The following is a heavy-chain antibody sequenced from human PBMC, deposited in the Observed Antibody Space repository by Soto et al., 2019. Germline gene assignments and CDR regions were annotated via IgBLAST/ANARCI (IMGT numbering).Heavy chain of an antibody. CDR1: GFTFNIYG. CDR2: ISYDGSNQ. V-gene: IGHV3-30*18. Sequence: GGSLRLSCAASGFTFNIYGMHWVRQAPDKGLEWVALISYDGSNQYYADSVKGRFTISRDNSKNTLFLQMNSLRADDTAVYYCAKDQASGQGSFDSWGQGT. CDR3: AKDQASGQGSFDS. J-gene: IGHJ4*02.